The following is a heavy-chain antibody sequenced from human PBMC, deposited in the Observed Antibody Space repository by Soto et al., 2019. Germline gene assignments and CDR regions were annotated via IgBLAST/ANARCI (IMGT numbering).Heavy chain of an antibody. CDR1: GFTFSSYG. D-gene: IGHD4-17*01. CDR3: ARDGIAGDHDAFDI. J-gene: IGHJ3*02. V-gene: IGHV3-33*08. CDR2: IWYDGSNK. Sequence: QVQLVESGGGVVQPGRSLRLSCAASGFTFSSYGMHWVRQAPGKGLEWVTTIWYDGSNKYYADSVKGRFTISRDNSKNMLYLQINSLRVEDTAVYYCARDGIAGDHDAFDIWGQGTMVTVSS.